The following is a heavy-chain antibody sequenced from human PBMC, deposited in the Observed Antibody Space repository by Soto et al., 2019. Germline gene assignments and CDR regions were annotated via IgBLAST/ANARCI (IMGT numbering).Heavy chain of an antibody. CDR1: ESIFTGYG. D-gene: IGHD2-15*01. J-gene: IGHJ4*02. CDR3: VRDGIGGTHFRGYLDY. CDR2: IWYDGSNK. Sequence: QVQLVESGGGVVQPGGSLRLSCVVSESIFTGYGMHWVRQAPGKGLDWVAVIWYDGSNKYYADSVKGRFTISRDNSKNTLFLQMDSLRDEDTAVYYCVRDGIGGTHFRGYLDYWGQGVLVTVSS. V-gene: IGHV3-33*01.